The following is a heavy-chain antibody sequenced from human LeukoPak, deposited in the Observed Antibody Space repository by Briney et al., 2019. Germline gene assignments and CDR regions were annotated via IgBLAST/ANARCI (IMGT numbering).Heavy chain of an antibody. Sequence: GRSLRLSCAASVFTFSSYAMSWVRQAPGRGLEWVSAISGSGGSTYYTDSVKGRFTISRDNSKNTLYMQMNSLRAEDTAVYYCAKAPEVRFLEWLVLDYWGQGTLVTVSS. CDR3: AKAPEVRFLEWLVLDY. J-gene: IGHJ4*02. CDR1: VFTFSSYA. CDR2: ISGSGGST. D-gene: IGHD3-3*01. V-gene: IGHV3-23*01.